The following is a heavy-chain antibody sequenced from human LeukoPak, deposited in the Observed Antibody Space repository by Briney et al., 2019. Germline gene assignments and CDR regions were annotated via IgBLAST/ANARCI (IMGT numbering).Heavy chain of an antibody. CDR1: GGTFSSYA. J-gene: IGHJ3*02. Sequence: SVKVSCKASGGTFSSYAISWVRQAPGQGLEWMGGIIPIFGTANYAQKFQGRVTITTDESTSTAYMELSSLRSEDTAVYYCARAPDPLPYDILTKEDGDDAFDIWGQGTMVTVSS. CDR2: IIPIFGTA. D-gene: IGHD3-9*01. CDR3: ARAPDPLPYDILTKEDGDDAFDI. V-gene: IGHV1-69*05.